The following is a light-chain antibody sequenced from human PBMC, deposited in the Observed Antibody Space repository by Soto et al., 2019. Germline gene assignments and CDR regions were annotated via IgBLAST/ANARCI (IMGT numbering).Light chain of an antibody. V-gene: IGLV2-8*01. J-gene: IGLJ2*01. CDR2: GVD. CDR1: SSDVGGYNH. Sequence: QSALTQPPSASGSPGQSVTISCIGTSSDVGGYNHVSWYQQHPGKAPRLMIYGVDKRPSGVPDRFSGSKSGNTASLTVAGLQAEDEADYYCSSYAGNTNVVFGGGTKLTVL. CDR3: SSYAGNTNVV.